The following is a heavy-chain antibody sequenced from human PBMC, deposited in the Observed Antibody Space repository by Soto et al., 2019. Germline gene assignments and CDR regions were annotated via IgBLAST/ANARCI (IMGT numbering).Heavy chain of an antibody. Sequence: EVQLEESGGGLVKPGGSLRLSCAASGFTFRRYDMNWVRQAPGKGLEWVSSISSSSISIHYGDSVKGRFTISRDNARNLLYLQMNILRAEATAVYFCARLYDVLTNGMDVWGQGTTVTVS. J-gene: IGHJ6*02. D-gene: IGHD3-9*01. CDR2: ISSSSISI. V-gene: IGHV3-21*01. CDR3: ARLYDVLTNGMDV. CDR1: GFTFRRYD.